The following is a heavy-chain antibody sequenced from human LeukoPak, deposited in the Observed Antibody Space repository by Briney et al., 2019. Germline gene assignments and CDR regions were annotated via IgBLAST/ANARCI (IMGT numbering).Heavy chain of an antibody. CDR2: IIPIFGTA. CDR1: GGTFSSYA. V-gene: IGHV1-69*05. Sequence: GASVKVSCKASGGTFSSYAISWVRQAPGQGLEWMGGIIPIFGTANYAQKFQGRVTITTDESTSTAYMELSSLRSEDTAVYYYARSNIVVVPAADHPYAFDIWGQGTMVTVSS. D-gene: IGHD2-2*01. CDR3: ARSNIVVVPAADHPYAFDI. J-gene: IGHJ3*02.